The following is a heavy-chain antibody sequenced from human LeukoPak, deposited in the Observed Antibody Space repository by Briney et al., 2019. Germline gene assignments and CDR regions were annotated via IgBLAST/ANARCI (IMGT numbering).Heavy chain of an antibody. J-gene: IGHJ6*03. CDR1: GFTFSSYA. CDR3: AKDYGDYYYYYMDV. D-gene: IGHD4-17*01. Sequence: GGSLRLSCAASGFTFSSYAMSWVRRAPGKGLEWVSAISGSGGSTYYADSVKDRFTISRDNSKNTLYLQMNSLRAEDTAVYYCAKDYGDYYYYYMDVWGKGTTVTVSS. V-gene: IGHV3-23*01. CDR2: ISGSGGST.